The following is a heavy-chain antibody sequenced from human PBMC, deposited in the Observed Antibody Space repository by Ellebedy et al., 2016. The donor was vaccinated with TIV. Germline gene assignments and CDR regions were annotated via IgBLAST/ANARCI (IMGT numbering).Heavy chain of an antibody. V-gene: IGHV3-21*01. Sequence: GGSLRLXXAASGFTFSSYSMNWVRQAPGKGLEWVSSISSSSSYIYYADSVKGRFTISRDNAKNSLYLQMNSLRAEDTAVYYCARVGAGKLLRWWFDPWGQGTLVTVSS. CDR1: GFTFSSYS. CDR3: ARVGAGKLLRWWFDP. D-gene: IGHD2-15*01. CDR2: ISSSSSYI. J-gene: IGHJ5*02.